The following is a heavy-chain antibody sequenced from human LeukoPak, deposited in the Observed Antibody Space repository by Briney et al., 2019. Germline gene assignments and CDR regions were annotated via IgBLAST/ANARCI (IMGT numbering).Heavy chain of an antibody. J-gene: IGHJ3*02. Sequence: SETLSLTCTVSGGSISSYYWSWIRQPPGKGLEWIGYIYYSGSTNYNPSLESRVTISVDTSKNQFSLKLSSVTAADTAVYYCARSPVCGGDCYLRRAFDIWGQGTMVTVSS. D-gene: IGHD2-21*02. V-gene: IGHV4-59*01. CDR2: IYYSGST. CDR3: ARSPVCGGDCYLRRAFDI. CDR1: GGSISSYY.